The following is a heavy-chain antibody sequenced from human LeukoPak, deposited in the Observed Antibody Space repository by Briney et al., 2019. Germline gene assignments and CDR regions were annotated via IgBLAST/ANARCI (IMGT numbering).Heavy chain of an antibody. Sequence: PGGSLRLSCGPSAFTSSSDWMSWVRQAPGKGLEWVANIKQDGSEKNYVDSVKGRFTISRDNAKNSLYLQMNSLRAEDTAVYYCARVDGSGSYIYYYYMDVWGKGTTVTVSS. V-gene: IGHV3-7*01. CDR2: IKQDGSEK. D-gene: IGHD3-10*01. J-gene: IGHJ6*03. CDR1: AFTSSSDW. CDR3: ARVDGSGSYIYYYYMDV.